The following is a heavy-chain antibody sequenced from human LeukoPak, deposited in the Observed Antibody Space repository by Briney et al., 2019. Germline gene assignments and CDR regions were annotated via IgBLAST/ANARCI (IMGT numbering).Heavy chain of an antibody. Sequence: PGGSLRLSCAASGFTFSTFAMIWVRQPPGKGLEWVSSIFPSGGEIHYADSVRGRFTISRDNAKNSLYLHMNSLRADDTAVYYCASGSLVVDYWGQGTLVTVSS. D-gene: IGHD6-25*01. J-gene: IGHJ4*02. CDR2: IFPSGGEI. CDR3: ASGSLVVDY. V-gene: IGHV3-21*01. CDR1: GFTFSTFA.